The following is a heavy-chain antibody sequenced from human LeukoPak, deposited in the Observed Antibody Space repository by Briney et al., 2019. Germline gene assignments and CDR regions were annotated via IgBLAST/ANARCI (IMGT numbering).Heavy chain of an antibody. CDR3: ATMRGGYEGYFDY. CDR1: GFTVSRNY. Sequence: GGSLRLSCAASGFTVSRNYMSWVRQAPGKGLEWVSVIYSGGRSYYADSVKGRFTISRDNAKNSLYLQMNSLRAEDTAVYYCATMRGGYEGYFDYWGQGTLVTVSS. CDR2: IYSGGRS. V-gene: IGHV3-66*01. D-gene: IGHD3-16*01. J-gene: IGHJ4*02.